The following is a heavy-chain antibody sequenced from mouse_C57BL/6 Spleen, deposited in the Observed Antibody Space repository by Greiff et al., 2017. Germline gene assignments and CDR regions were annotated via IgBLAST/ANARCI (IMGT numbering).Heavy chain of an antibody. V-gene: IGHV5-17*01. CDR3: ARGHYDYDVWYFDV. J-gene: IGHJ1*03. D-gene: IGHD2-4*01. CDR1: GFTFSDYG. Sequence: DVKLQESGGGLVKPGGSLKLSCAASGFTFSDYGMHWVRQAPEKGLEWVAYISSGSSTIYYADTVKGRFTISRDNAKNTLFLQMTSLRSEDTAMYYCARGHYDYDVWYFDVWGTGTTVTVSS. CDR2: ISSGSSTI.